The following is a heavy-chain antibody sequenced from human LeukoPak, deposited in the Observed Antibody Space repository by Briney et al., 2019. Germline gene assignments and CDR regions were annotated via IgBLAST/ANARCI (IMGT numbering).Heavy chain of an antibody. CDR3: ARDSEQLGSYGMDV. CDR1: GYTFTSYC. V-gene: IGHV1-69*13. CDR2: INPILGKP. Sequence: ASVKVSCKSSGYTFTSYCISCVRQAPGQGLECMVGINPILGKPNYAQTFQGKVTINADEYTSTDYMELSSLRSEDTAVYYCARDSEQLGSYGMDVWGQETTVTVPT. J-gene: IGHJ6*01. D-gene: IGHD6-13*01.